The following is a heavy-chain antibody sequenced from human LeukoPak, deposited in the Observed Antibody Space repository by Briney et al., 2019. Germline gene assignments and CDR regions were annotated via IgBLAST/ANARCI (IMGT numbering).Heavy chain of an antibody. CDR3: AKGKDVWGSYRTEFDF. CDR2: ISGSGNNT. CDR1: GLTFRNHA. J-gene: IGHJ4*02. Sequence: GGSLRLSCAASGLTFRNHAMTWVRQAPGKGLEWVSVISGSGNNTYYADSVKGRLTISRDNSKNTLYLQMNSLRPEDRAVYYCAKGKDVWGSYRTEFDFRGQGTLVAVSS. V-gene: IGHV3-23*01. D-gene: IGHD3-16*02.